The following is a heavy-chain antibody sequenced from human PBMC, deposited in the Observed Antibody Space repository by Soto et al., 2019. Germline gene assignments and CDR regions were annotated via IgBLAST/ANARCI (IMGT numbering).Heavy chain of an antibody. CDR3: ARAHFESSSSPYYFDY. V-gene: IGHV3-33*01. CDR1: GFTFSSYG. CDR2: IWYDGSIK. J-gene: IGHJ4*02. Sequence: QVQLVESGGGVVQPGRSLRLSCAASGFTFSSYGMHWVRQAPGKGLEWVAVIWYDGSIKYYADSVAGRFTISRDNSQNTLYLQMKSLSAEDTAVYSCARAHFESSSSPYYFDYWGQGTLVTVSS. D-gene: IGHD6-6*01.